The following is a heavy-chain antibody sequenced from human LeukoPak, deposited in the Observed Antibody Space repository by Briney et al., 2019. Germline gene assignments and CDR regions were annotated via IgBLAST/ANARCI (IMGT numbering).Heavy chain of an antibody. CDR3: VNLVGGSPDDAFDI. J-gene: IGHJ3*02. V-gene: IGHV3-23*01. D-gene: IGHD1-26*01. CDR2: ISGSGGST. Sequence: PGGSLRLSCAASGFTFSSYAMSWVRQAPGKGLEWVSAISGSGGSTYYADSVKGRFTISRDNSKNTLYLEMNSLRAEDTAVYYCVNLVGGSPDDAFDIWGQGTMVTVSS. CDR1: GFTFSSYA.